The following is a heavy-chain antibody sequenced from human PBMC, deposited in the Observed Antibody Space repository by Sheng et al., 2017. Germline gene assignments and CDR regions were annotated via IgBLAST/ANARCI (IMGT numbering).Heavy chain of an antibody. Sequence: VQLVQSGAEVKKPGASVKVSCKASGGTFSSYAISWVRQAPGLGLEWMGGIIPFPDITDYSQKMQGRVTLTADESTSTAYMELSSLRSEDTAIYYCAIVVVPTAIDHYYYMDVWGQGTTVTVSS. D-gene: IGHD2-21*01. V-gene: IGHV1-69*10. CDR3: AIVVVPTAIDHYYYMDV. CDR2: IIPFPDIT. J-gene: IGHJ6*03. CDR1: GGTFSSYA.